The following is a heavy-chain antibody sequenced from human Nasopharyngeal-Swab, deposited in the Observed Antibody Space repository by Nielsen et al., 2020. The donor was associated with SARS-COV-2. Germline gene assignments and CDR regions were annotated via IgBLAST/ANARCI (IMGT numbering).Heavy chain of an antibody. CDR2: LNPKSGVT. CDR1: ADTFTGSY. CDR3: ARDPTGDEFFDY. V-gene: IGHV1-2*02. J-gene: IGHJ4*02. D-gene: IGHD7-27*01. Sequence: ASVKVSCKASADTFTGSYIHWVRQAPGQGLEWMGWLNPKSGVTSYAQRFQGRITMTWDTSTSTAYMELSGLRSDDTALYYCARDPTGDEFFDYWGQGTLVAVSS.